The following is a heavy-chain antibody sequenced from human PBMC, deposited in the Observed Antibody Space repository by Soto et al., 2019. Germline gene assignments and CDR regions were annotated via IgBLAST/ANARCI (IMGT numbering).Heavy chain of an antibody. CDR1: GFSLSTGGVL. V-gene: IGHV2-5*02. CDR3: AHGSDTRGQYDAFDV. D-gene: IGHD2-2*02. Sequence: QITLKESGPAVVKPTQTLTLTCTFSGFSLSTGGVLVGWVRQPPGEALEWLALIFGDGDERYTSSLTHRLNIAKDSSANHVVLRLANVDLVDSGTYSCAHGSDTRGQYDAFDVWGQGTLVTVSS. J-gene: IGHJ3*01. CDR2: IFGDGDE.